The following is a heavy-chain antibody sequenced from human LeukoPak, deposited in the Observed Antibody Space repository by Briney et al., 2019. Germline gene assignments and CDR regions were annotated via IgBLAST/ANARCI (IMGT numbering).Heavy chain of an antibody. V-gene: IGHV3-23*01. CDR1: GFTLSNNA. D-gene: IGHD3-3*01. CDR3: AKDDYDFWSGYYIGFDY. CDR2: TSTSGGST. Sequence: GGSLRLSCAASGFTLSNNAMSWVRQAPGKGLEWVSATSTSGGSTYYADSVKGRFTISRDNSKNTLYLQMNSLRAEDTAVYYCAKDDYDFWSGYYIGFDYWGQGTLVTVSS. J-gene: IGHJ4*02.